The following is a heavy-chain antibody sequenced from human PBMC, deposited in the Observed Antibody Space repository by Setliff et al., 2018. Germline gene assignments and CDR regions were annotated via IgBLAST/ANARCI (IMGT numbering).Heavy chain of an antibody. CDR1: GYTFTDYG. Sequence: ASVKVSCKASGYTFTDYGISWVRQAPGQGLEWMGWISPYTGNTFYAPQFQGRVIMTVDAARKQLSLKISSMTAADAGVYYCRFWSGYYKNDFWGHGTLVTVSS. V-gene: IGHV1-18*01. D-gene: IGHD6-25*01. CDR2: ISPYTGNT. J-gene: IGHJ4*01. CDR3: RFWSGYYKNDF.